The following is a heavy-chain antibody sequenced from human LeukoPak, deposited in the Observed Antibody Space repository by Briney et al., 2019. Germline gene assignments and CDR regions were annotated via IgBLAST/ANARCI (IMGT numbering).Heavy chain of an antibody. D-gene: IGHD2-15*01. J-gene: IGHJ4*02. CDR3: TRGGYCSGGSCYIPRSDY. V-gene: IGHV1-2*02. Sequence: ASVKVSCKASGYTFTGYYMHWVRQAPGQGLEWMGWINPNSGGTNYAQKFQGRVTMTRDTSISTAYMELSRLRSDDTAVYYCTRGGYCSGGSCYIPRSDYWGQGTLVTVS. CDR2: INPNSGGT. CDR1: GYTFTGYY.